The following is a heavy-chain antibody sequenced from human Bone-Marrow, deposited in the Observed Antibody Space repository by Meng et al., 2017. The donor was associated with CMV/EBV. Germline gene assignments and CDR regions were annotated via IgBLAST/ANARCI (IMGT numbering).Heavy chain of an antibody. V-gene: IGHV3-33*06. CDR3: AKGDHYGDHIDY. Sequence: SCAASGFSFSSWGMYWARQAPGKALEWVAVIWNDGSYKYYADSVKGRFTITRDNSKNTQDLQMNSLRAEDTAVYYCAKGDHYGDHIDYWGQGTLVTVSS. J-gene: IGHJ4*02. D-gene: IGHD4-17*01. CDR2: IWNDGSYK. CDR1: GFSFSSWG.